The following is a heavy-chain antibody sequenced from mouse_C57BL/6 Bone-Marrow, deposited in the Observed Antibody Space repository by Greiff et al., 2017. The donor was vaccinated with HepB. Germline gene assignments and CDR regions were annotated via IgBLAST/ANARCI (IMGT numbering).Heavy chain of an antibody. D-gene: IGHD2-3*01. CDR2: INYDGSST. CDR3: AREGGYDPPFAY. J-gene: IGHJ3*01. V-gene: IGHV5-16*01. CDR1: GFTFSDYY. Sequence: EVQLVESEGGLVQPGSSMKLSCTASGFTFSDYYMAWVRQVPEKGLEWVANINYDGSSTYYLDSLKSRFIISRDNAKNILYLQMSSLKSEDTATYYCAREGGYDPPFAYWGQGTLVTVSA.